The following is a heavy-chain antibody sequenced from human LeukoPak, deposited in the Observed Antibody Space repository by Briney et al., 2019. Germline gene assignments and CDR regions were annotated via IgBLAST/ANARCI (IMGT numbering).Heavy chain of an antibody. CDR2: IYYSGST. V-gene: IGHV4-59*08. Sequence: SETLSLTCTVSGGSISSYYWSWIRQPPGKGLEWIGYIYYSGSTNYNPSLKSRVTISVDTSKNQFSLKLSSVTAADTAVYYCARQVYCGGDCYPDAFDIWGQGTMVTVSS. CDR3: ARQVYCGGDCYPDAFDI. CDR1: GGSISSYY. J-gene: IGHJ3*02. D-gene: IGHD2-21*02.